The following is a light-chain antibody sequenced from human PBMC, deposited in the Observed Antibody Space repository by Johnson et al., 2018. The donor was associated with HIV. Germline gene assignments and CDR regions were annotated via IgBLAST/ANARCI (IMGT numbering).Light chain of an antibody. Sequence: QSVLTQPPSVSAAPGQKVTISCSGSSSTIGSNYVSWYQLLPGTPPKLIIYENNERPSGIPDRFSDSKSGTSATLGITGLQTGDEADYYCGTWESGLSAQYVFGTGTRVTVL. CDR2: ENN. CDR3: GTWESGLSAQYV. V-gene: IGLV1-51*02. CDR1: SSTIGSNY. J-gene: IGLJ1*01.